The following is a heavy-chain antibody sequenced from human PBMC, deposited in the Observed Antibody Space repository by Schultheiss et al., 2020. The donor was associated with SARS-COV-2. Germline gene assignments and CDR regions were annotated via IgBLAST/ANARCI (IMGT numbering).Heavy chain of an antibody. Sequence: SETLSLTCTVSGGSISSSSYYWGWIRQPAGKGLEWIGRIYTSGSTNYNPSLKSRVTISVDTSKNQFSLKLSSVTAADTAVYYCARHTYNEIPFFDYWGQGTLVTVSS. D-gene: IGHD5-24*01. V-gene: IGHV4-61*02. CDR3: ARHTYNEIPFFDY. CDR1: GGSISSSSYY. J-gene: IGHJ4*02. CDR2: IYTSGST.